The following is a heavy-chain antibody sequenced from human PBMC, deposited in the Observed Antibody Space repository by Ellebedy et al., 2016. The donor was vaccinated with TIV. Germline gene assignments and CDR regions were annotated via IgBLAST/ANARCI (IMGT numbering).Heavy chain of an antibody. CDR2: FSSSSSTI. CDR3: AKNKFYNWNDLYYFDS. V-gene: IGHV3-48*01. CDR1: GFTFSSYS. Sequence: GGSLRLXCAASGFTFSSYSMNWVRQAPGKGLEWVSCFSSSSSTIFYADSVRGRFTISRDNAKNSLYLQMNSLRAEDTAVYYCAKNKFYNWNDLYYFDSWGQGTLVTVSS. D-gene: IGHD1-1*01. J-gene: IGHJ4*02.